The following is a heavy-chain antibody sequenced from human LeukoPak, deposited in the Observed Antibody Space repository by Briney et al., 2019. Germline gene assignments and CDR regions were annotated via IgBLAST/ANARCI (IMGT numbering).Heavy chain of an antibody. V-gene: IGHV3-7*01. CDR3: ARGYGSGKVGYYYYYGMDV. J-gene: IGHJ6*02. D-gene: IGHD3-10*01. Sequence: GGSLRLSCAASGFTFSSYWMSWVRQAPGKGLEWVANIKQDGSEKYYVDSVKGRFTISRDNAKNSLYLQMNSLRAEDMAVYYCARGYGSGKVGYYYYYGMDVWGQGTTVTVSS. CDR2: IKQDGSEK. CDR1: GFTFSSYW.